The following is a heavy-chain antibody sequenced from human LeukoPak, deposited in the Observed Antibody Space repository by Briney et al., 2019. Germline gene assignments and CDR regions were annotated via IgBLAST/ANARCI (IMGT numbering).Heavy chain of an antibody. CDR2: INHSGST. CDR3: ARGYGRGFSGSYYPNWFDP. V-gene: IGHV4-34*01. D-gene: IGHD3-10*01. J-gene: IGHJ5*02. Sequence: SETLSLTCAVYGGSFSGYYWSWIRQPPGKGLEWIGEINHSGSTNYNPSLKSRVTISVDTSKNQFSLKLSSVTAADTAVYYCARGYGRGFSGSYYPNWFDPWGQGTLVTVSS. CDR1: GGSFSGYY.